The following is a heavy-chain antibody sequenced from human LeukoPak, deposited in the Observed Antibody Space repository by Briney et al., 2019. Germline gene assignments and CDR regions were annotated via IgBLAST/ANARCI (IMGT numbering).Heavy chain of an antibody. Sequence: GASVKVSCKASGYTFTSYGISWVRQAPGQGLEWMGWISAYNGNTNYAQKLQGRVTMTTDTSTSTAYMELRSLRSDDTAVYYCARDRYNWNSNYYYYYMDVWGKGTTVTVSS. J-gene: IGHJ6*03. V-gene: IGHV1-18*01. CDR3: ARDRYNWNSNYYYYYMDV. CDR2: ISAYNGNT. D-gene: IGHD1-7*01. CDR1: GYTFTSYG.